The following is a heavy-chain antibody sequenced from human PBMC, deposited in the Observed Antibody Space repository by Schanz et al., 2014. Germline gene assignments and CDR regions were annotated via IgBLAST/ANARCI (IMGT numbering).Heavy chain of an antibody. CDR2: IYHSGNT. J-gene: IGHJ6*02. Sequence: QVQLQESGPGLVKPSGTLSLTCAVSGASISSSNWWSWVRQPPGKGLEWIGEIYHSGNTNYNASLKSRVTISVDKSKNQFSLKVRSVTAADTAVYYCARDSLREATGGYGMDVWGQGTTVTVSS. D-gene: IGHD2-8*02. CDR1: GASISSSNW. V-gene: IGHV4-4*02. CDR3: ARDSLREATGGYGMDV.